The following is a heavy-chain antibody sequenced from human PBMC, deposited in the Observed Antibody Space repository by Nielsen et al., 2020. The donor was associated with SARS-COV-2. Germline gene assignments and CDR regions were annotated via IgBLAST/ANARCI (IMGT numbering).Heavy chain of an antibody. J-gene: IGHJ5*02. CDR2: MNPNSGNT. V-gene: IGHV1-8*01. CDR3: ARARMERRGGNWFDP. D-gene: IGHD1-1*01. CDR1: GYTFTSYD. Sequence: ASVKVSCKASGYTFTSYDINWVRQATGQGLEWMGWMNPNSGNTGYAQKFQGRVTMTRNTSISTAYMELSSLRSEDTAVYYCARARMERRGGNWFDPWGQGTLVTVSS.